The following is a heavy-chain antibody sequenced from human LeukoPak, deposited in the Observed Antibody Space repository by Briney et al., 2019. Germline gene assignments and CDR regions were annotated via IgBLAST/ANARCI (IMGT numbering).Heavy chain of an antibody. CDR1: GFSSSDYY. CDR2: ISSSGSTI. CDR3: VRESGYSFDY. V-gene: IGHV3-11*01. D-gene: IGHD3-3*01. Sequence: GGSLRLSCAASGFSSSDYYMSWIRQPPGKGLEWVSYISSSGSTIYYADSVKGRFTISRDNAKNSLYLQMNSLRAEDTAVYYCVRESGYSFDYWAREAWSPSPQ. J-gene: IGHJ4*02.